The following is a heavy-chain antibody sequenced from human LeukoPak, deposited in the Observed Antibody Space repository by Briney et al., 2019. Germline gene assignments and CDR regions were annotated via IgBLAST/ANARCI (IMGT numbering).Heavy chain of an antibody. D-gene: IGHD6-19*01. V-gene: IGHV1-8*02. CDR2: MNPNSGNT. CDR3: ARRLAVADD. CDR1: GYTFTGYY. Sequence: ASVKVSCKASGYTFTGYYMHWVRQAPGQGLEWMGWMNPNSGNTGYAQKFQGRVTMTRNTSISTAYMELSSLRSEDTAVYYCARRLAVADDWGQGTLVTVSS. J-gene: IGHJ4*02.